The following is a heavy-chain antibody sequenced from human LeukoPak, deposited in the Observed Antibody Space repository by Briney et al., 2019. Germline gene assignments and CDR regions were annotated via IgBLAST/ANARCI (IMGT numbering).Heavy chain of an antibody. J-gene: IGHJ5*02. Sequence: PSETLSLTCSVSGDSMSSHYLRWIRQPAGKGLEWIGRIHISGRSNLNPSLNSRLTMSVDTSKNDFSLKLMSVTVADTAVYYCARDWGRVGLRGFDPWGQGILVTVSS. CDR1: GDSMSSHY. CDR2: IHISGRS. D-gene: IGHD3-16*01. V-gene: IGHV4-4*07. CDR3: ARDWGRVGLRGFDP.